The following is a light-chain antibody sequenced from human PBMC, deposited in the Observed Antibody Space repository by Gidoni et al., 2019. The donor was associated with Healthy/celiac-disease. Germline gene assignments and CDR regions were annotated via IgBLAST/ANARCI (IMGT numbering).Light chain of an antibody. Sequence: IQMTQSPSSLSASVGDRVTITCRASQSISSYLNWYQQKPGKAPKLLIYAASSLQSGGPSRFSGSGSGTDCTLTISSLQPEDFATYYCQQSYSTPVSFGQXTKLEIK. CDR1: QSISSY. V-gene: IGKV1-39*01. CDR2: AAS. CDR3: QQSYSTPVS. J-gene: IGKJ2*03.